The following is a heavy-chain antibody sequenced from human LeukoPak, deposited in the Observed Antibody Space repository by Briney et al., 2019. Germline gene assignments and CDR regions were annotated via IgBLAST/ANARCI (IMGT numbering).Heavy chain of an antibody. Sequence: GGSLRLSCAASGFTFSSYSMNWVRQAPGKGLECVSSISSSSSYIYYADSVKGRFTISRDNAKNSLYLQMNSLRAEDTAVYYCARDLGYCSGGSCFSHFLSDYWGQGTLVTVSS. CDR2: ISSSSSYI. D-gene: IGHD2-15*01. V-gene: IGHV3-21*01. CDR1: GFTFSSYS. CDR3: ARDLGYCSGGSCFSHFLSDY. J-gene: IGHJ4*02.